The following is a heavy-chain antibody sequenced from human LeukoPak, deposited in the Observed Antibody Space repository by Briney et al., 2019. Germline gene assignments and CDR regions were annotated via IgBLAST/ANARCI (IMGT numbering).Heavy chain of an antibody. CDR1: GYTFTGYY. CDR2: INPNSGGT. V-gene: IGHV1-2*02. Sequence: ASVKVSCKASGYTFTGYYMHWVRQAPGQGLEWMGWINPNSGGTNYAQKLQGRVTMTRDTSISTAYMELSRLRSDDTAVYYCATNNWNYYADYYYMDVWGKGTTVTVSS. CDR3: ATNNWNYYADYYYMDV. D-gene: IGHD1-7*01. J-gene: IGHJ6*03.